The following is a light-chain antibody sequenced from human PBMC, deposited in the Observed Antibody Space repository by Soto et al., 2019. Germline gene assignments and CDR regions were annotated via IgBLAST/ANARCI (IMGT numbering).Light chain of an antibody. V-gene: IGLV1-40*01. CDR3: QSYDSRLSAVV. CDR2: GNN. J-gene: IGLJ2*01. CDR1: TSNIGSNYD. Sequence: QSVLTQPPSVSGAPGQRVTISCTGSTSNIGSNYDVHWYQQIPGTAPKLLIYGNNNRPSGVPDRFSGSKSATSASLAITGLRADDEADYYCQSYDSRLSAVVFGGGTKLTVL.